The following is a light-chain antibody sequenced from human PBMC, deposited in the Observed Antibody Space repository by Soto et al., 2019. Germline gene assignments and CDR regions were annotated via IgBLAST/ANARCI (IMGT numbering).Light chain of an antibody. CDR2: SDN. Sequence: QSVLTQPPSASGTPGQRVTISCSGSSSNIRSNTVNWYQQLPGTAPKLLIYSDNQRPSGVPDRFSVSKSGTSVSLAISGLQSDDEADYYCAAWDDSLNGLVFGGGTKLTVL. J-gene: IGLJ2*01. V-gene: IGLV1-44*01. CDR1: SSNIRSNT. CDR3: AAWDDSLNGLV.